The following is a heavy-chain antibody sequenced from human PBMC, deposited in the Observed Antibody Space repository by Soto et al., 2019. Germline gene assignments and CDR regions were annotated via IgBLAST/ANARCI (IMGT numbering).Heavy chain of an antibody. CDR3: ARELETAMVTYNY. Sequence: GGSLRLSCAASGFTFSSYSMNWVRQAPGKGLEWVSYISSSSSTIYYADSVKGRFTISRDNAKNSLYLKMNSLRDEDTAVYYCARELETAMVTYNYWGQGTLVTVSS. J-gene: IGHJ4*02. V-gene: IGHV3-48*02. CDR2: ISSSSSTI. D-gene: IGHD5-18*01. CDR1: GFTFSSYS.